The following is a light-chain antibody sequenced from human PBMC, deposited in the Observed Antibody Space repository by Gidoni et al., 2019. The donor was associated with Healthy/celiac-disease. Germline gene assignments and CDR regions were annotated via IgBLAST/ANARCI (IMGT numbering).Light chain of an antibody. J-gene: IGKJ5*01. CDR3: QQSYSTPIT. V-gene: IGKV1-39*01. Sequence: DIQMTQSPSSLSASVGDRVTITCRASQSISSYLNWYQQKPGKAPTLLIYAASSLQSGVPSSFSASGSGTDFTLTISSLQPEDFATYYCQQSYSTPITFGQGTRLEIK. CDR2: AAS. CDR1: QSISSY.